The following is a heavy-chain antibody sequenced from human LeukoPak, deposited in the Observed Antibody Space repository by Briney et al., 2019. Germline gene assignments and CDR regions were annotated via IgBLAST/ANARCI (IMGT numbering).Heavy chain of an antibody. CDR1: GFTFSSNW. Sequence: GGSLRLSCAASGFTFSSNWMYWFRQAPGKGLVWVSRIKSDGSSTNYADSVKGRFTISRDNAKNTLYLQMNSLRAEDTAVYYCAKEEGYCSCPDCWGQGTLVTAYS. CDR2: IKSDGSST. D-gene: IGHD2-15*01. CDR3: AKEEGYCSCPDC. J-gene: IGHJ4*02. V-gene: IGHV3-74*01.